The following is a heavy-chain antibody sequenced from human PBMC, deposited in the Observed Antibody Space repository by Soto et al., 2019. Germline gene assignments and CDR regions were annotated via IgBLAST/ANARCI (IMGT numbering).Heavy chain of an antibody. D-gene: IGHD5-12*01. V-gene: IGHV3-15*01. J-gene: IGHJ4*02. CDR3: TMPGRYRGYVDYFDY. CDR2: IKSKTDGGTT. CDR1: GFTFSDAG. Sequence: EVQLVESGGGLVKPGGSLRLSCAASGFTFSDAGMSWVRQAPGKGLEWVGRIKSKTDGGTTYYAAPVKGRFNISRDESKNTLNLQLNRLKPEDIAVYYCTMPGRYRGYVDYFDYWGQGTLVTVSS.